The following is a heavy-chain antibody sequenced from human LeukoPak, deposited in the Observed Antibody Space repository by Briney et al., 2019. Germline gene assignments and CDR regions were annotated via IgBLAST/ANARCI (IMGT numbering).Heavy chain of an antibody. CDR1: GYTFTSYY. Sequence: ASVKVSCKASGYTFTSYYMHWVRQAPGQGLEWMGLINPSGSSTTYAQRFQGRVTMTRDISTSTDYMELTSLTSDDTAMYYCARDNSVGETAWWFDPWGQGTLVTVSS. D-gene: IGHD1-26*01. V-gene: IGHV1-46*01. CDR3: ARDNSVGETAWWFDP. J-gene: IGHJ5*02. CDR2: INPSGSST.